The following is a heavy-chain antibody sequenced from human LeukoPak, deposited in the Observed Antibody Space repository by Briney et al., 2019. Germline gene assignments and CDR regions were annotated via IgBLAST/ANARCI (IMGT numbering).Heavy chain of an antibody. CDR1: GFTFTSYG. Sequence: GGSLRLSCAASGFTFTSYGISWVRQAPGQGLEWIGWISAYNGNTNYAQKLQGRVTMTTDTSTSTAYMELRSLRSDDTAVYYCARDMVPYYYDSSGYYENWGQGTLVTVSS. V-gene: IGHV1-18*01. D-gene: IGHD3-22*01. J-gene: IGHJ4*02. CDR2: ISAYNGNT. CDR3: ARDMVPYYYDSSGYYEN.